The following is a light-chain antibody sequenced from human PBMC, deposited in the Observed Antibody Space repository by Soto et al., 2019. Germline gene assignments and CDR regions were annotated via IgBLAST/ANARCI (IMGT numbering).Light chain of an antibody. V-gene: IGKV3-20*01. CDR1: QSVSSSY. J-gene: IGKJ4*01. Sequence: EIVLTQSPGTLSLSPGERATLSCRASQSVSSSYLAWYQQKPGQAPGLLIYGASSRATGIPDRFSGSGSGTYFTLTISRLEPEDFAVYYCQQYGSAPTFGGGTKVEIK. CDR3: QQYGSAPT. CDR2: GAS.